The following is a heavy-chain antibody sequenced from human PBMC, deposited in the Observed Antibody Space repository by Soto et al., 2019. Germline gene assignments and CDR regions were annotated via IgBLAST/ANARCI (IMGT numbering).Heavy chain of an antibody. D-gene: IGHD2-21*02. CDR2: INHSGST. Sequence: SETLSLTCAVDGGSFSGYYWTWIRQPPGTGLEWIGEINHSGSTNYNPSLKSRVTISVDTSKNQFSLKLSSVTAADTAVYYCARHPSDFWFDPWGQGTLVTVS. CDR1: GGSFSGYY. J-gene: IGHJ5*02. CDR3: ARHPSDFWFDP. V-gene: IGHV4-34*01.